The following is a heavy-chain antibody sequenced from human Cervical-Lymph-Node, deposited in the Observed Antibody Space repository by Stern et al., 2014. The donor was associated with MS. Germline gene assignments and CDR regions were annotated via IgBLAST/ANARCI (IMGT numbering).Heavy chain of an antibody. J-gene: IGHJ2*01. CDR3: ARDPSFKYTSISYRDFDL. CDR2: IYYGGVT. V-gene: IGHV4-59*01. CDR1: GGSITTYY. Sequence: VQLVASGPGLVKPSENLTLTCTVSGGSITTYYWPWIRQFPGKGMEWIGYIYYGGVTSYNPSLKSRVTISLVTSKNQFSLNVRSVTAADTAVYYCARDPSFKYTSISYRDFDLWGRGTLVTVSS. D-gene: IGHD6-13*01.